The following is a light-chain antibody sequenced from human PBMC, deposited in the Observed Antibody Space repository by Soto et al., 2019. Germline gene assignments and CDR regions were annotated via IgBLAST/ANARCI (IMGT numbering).Light chain of an antibody. V-gene: IGKV3-11*01. CDR2: YIS. J-gene: IGKJ3*01. CDR1: QSAGNF. Sequence: EIVMTQSPATLSVSPGETASLSCRASQSAGNFLAWYQQKPGQAPRLLIYYISTRATGIPARFSGSGSGTDFTLTISSLEPEDFAVYYCQQRSNWPVTFGPGTKVDIK. CDR3: QQRSNWPVT.